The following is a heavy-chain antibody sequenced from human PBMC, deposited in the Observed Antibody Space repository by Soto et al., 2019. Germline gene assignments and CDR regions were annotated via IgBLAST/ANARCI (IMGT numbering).Heavy chain of an antibody. Sequence: QLQLQESGPGLVKPSETLSLTCTVSGGSISSSSYYWGWIRQPPGKGLEWIGSIYYSGSTYYNPSLKSLVTISVDTSKHQFSLKLSSVTAADTAVYSCARQASTVYTFDYWGQGTLVTVSS. CDR1: GGSISSSSYY. D-gene: IGHD2-2*01. CDR2: IYYSGST. V-gene: IGHV4-39*01. CDR3: ARQASTVYTFDY. J-gene: IGHJ4*02.